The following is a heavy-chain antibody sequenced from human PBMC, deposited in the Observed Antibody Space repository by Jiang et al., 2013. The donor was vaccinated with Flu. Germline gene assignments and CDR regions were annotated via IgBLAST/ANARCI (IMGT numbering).Heavy chain of an antibody. J-gene: IGHJ6*02. CDR1: GYTFTSYA. D-gene: IGHD3-10*01. Sequence: KASGYTFTSYAMNWVRQAPGQGLEWMGWINTNTGNPTYAQGFTGRFVFSLDTSVSTAYLQISSLKAEDTAVYYCARDRGNPPYYYYYGMDVWGQGTTVTVSS. CDR3: ARDRGNPPYYYYYGMDV. CDR2: INTNTGNP. V-gene: IGHV7-4-1*02.